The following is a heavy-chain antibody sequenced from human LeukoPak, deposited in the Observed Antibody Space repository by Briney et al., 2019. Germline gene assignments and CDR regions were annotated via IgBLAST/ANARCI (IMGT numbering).Heavy chain of an antibody. Sequence: GGSLRLSCAASGFIFTSYSMNWVLQAPGKGLEWISYISSSSSTIYYADSVRGRFTISRDNAKNSLYLQMNSLRAEDTAVYYCARGTTLMCGSCYSKYYYYYYMDVWGKGTTVTISS. D-gene: IGHD2-15*01. J-gene: IGHJ6*03. CDR1: GFIFTSYS. V-gene: IGHV3-48*01. CDR3: ARGTTLMCGSCYSKYYYYYYMDV. CDR2: ISSSSSTI.